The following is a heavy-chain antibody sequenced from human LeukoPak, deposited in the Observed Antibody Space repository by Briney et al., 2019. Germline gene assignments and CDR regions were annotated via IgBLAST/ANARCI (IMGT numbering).Heavy chain of an antibody. D-gene: IGHD4-17*01. CDR1: GGSFSGYY. V-gene: IGHV4-34*01. CDR2: INHSGST. J-gene: IGHJ3*02. CDR3: ARHVPPQFTSRLFDYGDLDAFDI. Sequence: SETLSLTCAVYGGSFSGYYWSWIRQPPGKGLEWIGEINHSGSTNYNPSLKSRVTISVDTSKNQFSLKLSSVTAADTAVYYCARHVPPQFTSRLFDYGDLDAFDIWGQGTMVTVSS.